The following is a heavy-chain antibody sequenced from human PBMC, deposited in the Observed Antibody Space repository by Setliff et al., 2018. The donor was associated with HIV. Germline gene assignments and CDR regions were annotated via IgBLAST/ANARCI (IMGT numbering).Heavy chain of an antibody. CDR1: GDSISSGFYY. Sequence: SETLSLTCNVSGDSISSGFYYWSWIRQRPGMGLEWIGSIHSSGTTYYNPSLKSRVAISVDTSRSQFSLKLRSVTAADTAVYYCARHKTNYDFYAFDVWGQGTMVTVSS. V-gene: IGHV4-39*01. D-gene: IGHD3-3*01. CDR3: ARHKTNYDFYAFDV. CDR2: IHSSGTT. J-gene: IGHJ3*01.